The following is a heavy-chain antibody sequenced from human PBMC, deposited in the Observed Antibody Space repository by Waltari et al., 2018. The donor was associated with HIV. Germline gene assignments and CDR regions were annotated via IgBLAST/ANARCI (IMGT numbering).Heavy chain of an antibody. D-gene: IGHD3-22*01. V-gene: IGHV3-23*01. CDR3: AKAFYEDTAYYYDF. Sequence: EVQLMESGGGLVQPGGSRRPCCAALGFAFFSSAITWVRQSPERGLEWVAAIDGSGTKSFYADSVKGRFTLSRDNSKNTVFLQMNSLRAADTAIYYCAKAFYEDTAYYYDFWGRGTRVTVSS. CDR1: GFAFFSSA. J-gene: IGHJ4*02. CDR2: IDGSGTKS.